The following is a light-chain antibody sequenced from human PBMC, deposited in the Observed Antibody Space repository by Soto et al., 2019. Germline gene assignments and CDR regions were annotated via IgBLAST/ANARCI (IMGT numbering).Light chain of an antibody. CDR2: GAS. CDR1: ESVSSN. Sequence: VMPQSPATLSVSPGERVTLSCRASESVSSNLAWYQQRPGQAPRLLIYGASTRATETPLRFRGSGSGTEFTLTISSLQSEDLAVYYCQQYNNWPPSIIFGPGTRLEIK. J-gene: IGKJ5*01. CDR3: QQYNNWPPSII. V-gene: IGKV3-15*01.